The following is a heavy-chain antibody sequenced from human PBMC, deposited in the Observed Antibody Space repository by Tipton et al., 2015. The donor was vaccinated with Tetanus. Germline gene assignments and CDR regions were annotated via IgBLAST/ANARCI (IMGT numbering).Heavy chain of an antibody. CDR3: ARHDLRLGELSLLSPFDY. CDR2: IYNTGRT. V-gene: IGHV4-39*01. J-gene: IGHJ4*02. Sequence: TLSLTCTVSGGSINSFNYYWGWVRQLPGKGLEWIGSIYNTGRTYYNPSLASRLTMSIDTSKIQFSLKLSSVTAADTAVYYCARHDLRLGELSLLSPFDYWGQGTLVTVSS. D-gene: IGHD3-16*02. CDR1: GGSINSFNYY.